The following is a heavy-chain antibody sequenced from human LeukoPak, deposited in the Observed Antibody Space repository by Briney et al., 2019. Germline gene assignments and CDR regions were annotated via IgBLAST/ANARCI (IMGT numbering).Heavy chain of an antibody. CDR2: IDGNGVST. D-gene: IGHD3-16*01. Sequence: HPGGSLRLSCPASGFTFSSYALSWVRQAPGNGLEWGSSIDGNGVSTYYADSVKGRFTISRDNSKDTLYLQMNSLRCEDTAVYFCARRSGGPFDYWGQGNLVTVSS. J-gene: IGHJ4*02. CDR1: GFTFSSYA. CDR3: ARRSGGPFDY. V-gene: IGHV3-23*01.